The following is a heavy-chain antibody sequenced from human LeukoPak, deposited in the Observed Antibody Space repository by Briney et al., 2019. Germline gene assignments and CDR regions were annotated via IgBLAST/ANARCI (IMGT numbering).Heavy chain of an antibody. V-gene: IGHV3-21*01. CDR2: ISSSSSYI. CDR3: ARDVASYYYDSSGYWELDY. Sequence: PGGSLRLSCAASGFTFSSYSMNWVRQAPGKGLEWVSSISSSSSYIYYADSVKGRFTISRDNAKNSLYLQMNSLRAEDTAVYYCARDVASYYYDSSGYWELDYWGQGTLVTVSS. CDR1: GFTFSSYS. J-gene: IGHJ4*02. D-gene: IGHD3-22*01.